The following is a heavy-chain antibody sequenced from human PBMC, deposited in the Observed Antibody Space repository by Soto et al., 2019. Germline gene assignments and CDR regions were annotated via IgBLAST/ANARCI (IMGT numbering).Heavy chain of an antibody. J-gene: IGHJ5*02. CDR1: GFPFSTYG. CDR2: IWYDGNNE. Sequence: VGSLRLSCAASGFPFSTYGMHWVRQAPGKGLEWVAVIWYDGNNEYYADSVKGRFAISRDNSKNTLYLQMNSLRADDTAVYYCTRHPTIGYSNWFDPWGQGNLVTVSS. D-gene: IGHD2-15*01. V-gene: IGHV3-33*01. CDR3: TRHPTIGYSNWFDP.